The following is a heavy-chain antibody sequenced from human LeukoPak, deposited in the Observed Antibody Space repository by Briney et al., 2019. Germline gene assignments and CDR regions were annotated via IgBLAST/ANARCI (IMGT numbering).Heavy chain of an antibody. CDR2: ISSSGSTI. V-gene: IGHV3-48*03. Sequence: GGSLRLSCAASGFTFSSYEMNWVRQAPGKGLEWVSYISSSGSTIYYADSVKGRFTISRDNAKNSLYLQMNSLRAEDTAVYYCARVRRWLQFDAFDIWGQGTMVTVSS. CDR1: GFTFSSYE. CDR3: ARVRRWLQFDAFDI. J-gene: IGHJ3*02. D-gene: IGHD5-24*01.